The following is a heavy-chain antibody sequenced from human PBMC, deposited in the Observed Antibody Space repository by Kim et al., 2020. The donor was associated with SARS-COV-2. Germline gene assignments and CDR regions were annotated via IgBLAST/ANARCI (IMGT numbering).Heavy chain of an antibody. J-gene: IGHJ3*02. D-gene: IGHD3-3*01. CDR3: ARGPVPQWLLWGDAFDI. CDR2: IYYSGST. V-gene: IGHV4-59*01. CDR1: GGSISSYY. Sequence: SETLSLTCTVSGGSISSYYWSWIRQPPGKGLEWIGYIYYSGSTNYNPSLKSRVTISVDTSKNQFSLKLSSVTAADTAVYYCARGPVPQWLLWGDAFDIWGQGTMVTVSS.